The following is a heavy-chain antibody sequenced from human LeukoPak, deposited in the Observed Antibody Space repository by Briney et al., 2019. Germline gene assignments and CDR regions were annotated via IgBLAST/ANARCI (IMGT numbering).Heavy chain of an antibody. V-gene: IGHV1-3*01. CDR3: ASPGGATVPPYYYGMDV. CDR2: IHAGNGNT. CDR1: GVTFTTYA. D-gene: IGHD3-16*02. J-gene: IGHJ6*02. Sequence: VSVKVSCKASGVTFTTYAIHWVRQAPGQSLEWMGRIHAGNGNTKYSQRFQGRVTITRDTSASTAYMELSSLRSEDTAVYYCASPGGATVPPYYYGMDVWGQGTTVIVSS.